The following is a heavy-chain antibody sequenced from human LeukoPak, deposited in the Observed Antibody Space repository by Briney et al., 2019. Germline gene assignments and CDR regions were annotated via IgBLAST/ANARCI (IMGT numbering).Heavy chain of an antibody. D-gene: IGHD6-13*01. V-gene: IGHV1-8*02. Sequence: ASVKVSCKASGGTFSSYAINWVRQATGQGLEWMGWMNPNSGNTGYAQKFQGRVTMTRNTSISTAYMELSSLRSEDTAVYYCARADDLYSSNTDYWGQGTLVTVSS. CDR3: ARADDLYSSNTDY. CDR2: MNPNSGNT. J-gene: IGHJ4*02. CDR1: GGTFSSYA.